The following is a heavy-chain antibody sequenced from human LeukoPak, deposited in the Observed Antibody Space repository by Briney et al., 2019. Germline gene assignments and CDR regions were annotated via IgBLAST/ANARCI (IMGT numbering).Heavy chain of an antibody. V-gene: IGHV6-1*01. Sequence: SQTLSLTCAISVYSVSSNITAWHWIRQSPSRGLEWLGRKYYRSKWYNDYAVSVKSRIPINPDTSKNQFPLQLNSVTPEDTAVYYCARCWAFAYWGQGTLVTVSS. J-gene: IGHJ4*02. CDR3: ARCWAFAY. D-gene: IGHD4/OR15-4a*01. CDR2: KYYRSKWYN. CDR1: VYSVSSNITA.